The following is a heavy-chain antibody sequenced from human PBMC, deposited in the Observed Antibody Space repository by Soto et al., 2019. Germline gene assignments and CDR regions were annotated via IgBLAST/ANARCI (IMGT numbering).Heavy chain of an antibody. J-gene: IGHJ6*02. CDR3: ARVHPAGSGSYYLSYYYGMDV. D-gene: IGHD3-10*01. Sequence: GGSLRLSCAASGFTFSSYGMHWVRQAPGKGLEWVAVIWYDGSNKYYADSVKGRFTISRDNSKNTLYLQMNSLRAEDTAVYYCARVHPAGSGSYYLSYYYGMDVWGQGTTVTVSS. V-gene: IGHV3-33*01. CDR1: GFTFSSYG. CDR2: IWYDGSNK.